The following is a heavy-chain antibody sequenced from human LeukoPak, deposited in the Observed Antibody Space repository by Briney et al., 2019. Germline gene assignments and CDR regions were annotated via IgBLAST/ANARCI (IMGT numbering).Heavy chain of an antibody. J-gene: IGHJ4*02. D-gene: IGHD4-17*01. CDR1: GFTFSSFG. CDR2: IRYDGSNK. Sequence: GGSLRLSCAASGFTFSSFGMHWVRQAPGKGLEWVAFIRYDGSNKYHADSVKGRFTISRGNSKNTLYLQMNSLRAEDTAVYYCAKVHLGDYGFDYWGQGTLVTVSS. CDR3: AKVHLGDYGFDY. V-gene: IGHV3-30*02.